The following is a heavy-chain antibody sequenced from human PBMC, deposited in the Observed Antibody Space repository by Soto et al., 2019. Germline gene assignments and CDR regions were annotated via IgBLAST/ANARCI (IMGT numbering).Heavy chain of an antibody. D-gene: IGHD4-17*01. J-gene: IGHJ5*02. Sequence: ASVKVSCKASGYTFTSYGISWVRQAPGQGLEWMGWISAYNGNTNYAKKLQGRVTMTSNTSISTAYMELSSLRSEDTAVYYCARTMTTGFSSWFDPWGQGTLVTVSS. CDR1: GYTFTSYG. CDR3: ARTMTTGFSSWFDP. CDR2: ISAYNGNT. V-gene: IGHV1-18*01.